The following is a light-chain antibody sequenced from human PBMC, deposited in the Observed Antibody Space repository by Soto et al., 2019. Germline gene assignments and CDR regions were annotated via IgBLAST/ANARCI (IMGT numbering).Light chain of an antibody. J-gene: IGLJ1*01. Sequence: QSALTQPXSVSGSPGQSITISCTGTSSDVGGYNYVSWYQQHPGKAPKLMIYEVSNRPSGVSNRFSGSKSGNTASLTISGLQAEDEADYYCSSYTSSSTLVFGTGTKVTVL. CDR2: EVS. CDR3: SSYTSSSTLV. V-gene: IGLV2-14*01. CDR1: SSDVGGYNY.